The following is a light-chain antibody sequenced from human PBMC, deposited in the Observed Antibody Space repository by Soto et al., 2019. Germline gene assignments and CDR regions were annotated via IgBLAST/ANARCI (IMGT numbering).Light chain of an antibody. CDR2: GAS. J-gene: IGKJ1*01. CDR1: QSVSSSY. Sequence: EIVLTQSPGTLSLSPGERATLSCRASQSVSSSYLAWYQQKPGQAPRLLIYGASSRATGIPDRFRGSGSGTDFTLTISRLEPEEFAVYYCQQYGSSPPTFGQGTKVDIK. CDR3: QQYGSSPPT. V-gene: IGKV3-20*01.